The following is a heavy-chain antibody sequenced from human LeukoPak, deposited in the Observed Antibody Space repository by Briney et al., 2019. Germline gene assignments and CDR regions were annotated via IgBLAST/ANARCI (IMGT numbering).Heavy chain of an antibody. D-gene: IGHD1-14*01. J-gene: IGHJ4*02. CDR2: IYDSGTT. Sequence: SDTLSLTCTVSGGSISNGGYYWSWIRPHPGKGLEWIGYIYDSGTTYYNPALQSRVTISVDTSDNQFSLKLRSLTAADTAVYYCARGGDRRGFDYWGQGTLVTVSS. CDR3: ARGGDRRGFDY. CDR1: GGSISNGGYY. V-gene: IGHV4-31*03.